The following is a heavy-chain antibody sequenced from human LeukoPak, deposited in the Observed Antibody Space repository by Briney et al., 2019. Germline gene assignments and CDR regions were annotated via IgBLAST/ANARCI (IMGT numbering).Heavy chain of an antibody. CDR3: ARDSSGWYPVVY. V-gene: IGHV3-21*01. Sequence: PGGSLRLSCAASGFTFSSYSMNWVRQAPGKGLEWVSSISSSSSYIYYADSVKGRFTISRDNAKNSLYLQMNSLGAEDTAVYYCARDSSGWYPVVYWGQGTLVTVSS. J-gene: IGHJ4*02. D-gene: IGHD6-19*01. CDR2: ISSSSSYI. CDR1: GFTFSSYS.